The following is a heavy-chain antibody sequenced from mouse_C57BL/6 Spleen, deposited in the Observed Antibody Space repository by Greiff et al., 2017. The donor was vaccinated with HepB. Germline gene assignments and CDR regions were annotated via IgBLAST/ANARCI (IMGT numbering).Heavy chain of an antibody. CDR3: ARWNTTVVAHFDY. J-gene: IGHJ2*01. D-gene: IGHD1-1*01. CDR1: GYTFTDYY. Sequence: EVQLQQSGPVLVKPGASVKMSCKASGYTFTDYYMNWVKQSHGKSLEWIGVINPYNGGTSYNQKFKGKATLPVDKSSSTAYMELNSLTSEDSAVYYCARWNTTVVAHFDYWGQGTTLTVSS. CDR2: INPYNGGT. V-gene: IGHV1-19*01.